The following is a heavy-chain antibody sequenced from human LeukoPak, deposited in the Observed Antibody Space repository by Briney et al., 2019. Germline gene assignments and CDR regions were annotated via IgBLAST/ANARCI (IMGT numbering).Heavy chain of an antibody. CDR2: IYYSGST. CDR3: ARVRGIPDWYFDL. D-gene: IGHD6-13*01. V-gene: IGHV4-59*01. Sequence: SETLSLTCTVSDGSISSYYWSWIRQPPGKGLEWIAYIYYSGSTNYNPSLKSRVTISVDTSKNHFSLKLSSVTAADTAVYYCARVRGIPDWYFDLWGRGTLVTVSS. CDR1: DGSISSYY. J-gene: IGHJ2*01.